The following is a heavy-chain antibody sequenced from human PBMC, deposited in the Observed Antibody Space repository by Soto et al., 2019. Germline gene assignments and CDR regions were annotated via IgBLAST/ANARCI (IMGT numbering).Heavy chain of an antibody. D-gene: IGHD6-6*01. CDR3: ARLPDSSSDYYYCCGMDV. CDR1: GYSFTSYW. CDR2: IDPSDSYS. J-gene: IGHJ6*02. V-gene: IGHV5-10-1*01. Sequence: GDPLKISCKGSGYSFTSYWISWVRQMPGKGLEWKGRIDPSDSYSNYSPSFQGHVTISADKSMITAYLQWSSLKTSDPAMYYCARLPDSSSDYYYCCGMDVLGQGTTVTVSS.